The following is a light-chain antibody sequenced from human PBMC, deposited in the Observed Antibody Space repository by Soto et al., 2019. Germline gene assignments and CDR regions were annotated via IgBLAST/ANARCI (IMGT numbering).Light chain of an antibody. Sequence: EIVMTQSPATLSVSPGERATLSCRASHSVSSNLAWYHQKPGRAPRLLIHGASSRATGIPDRISGSGSGTDFTLTISRLEPEDFAVYYCQQYGSSPITFGQGTRLEI. V-gene: IGKV3-20*01. CDR2: GAS. CDR1: HSVSSN. J-gene: IGKJ5*01. CDR3: QQYGSSPIT.